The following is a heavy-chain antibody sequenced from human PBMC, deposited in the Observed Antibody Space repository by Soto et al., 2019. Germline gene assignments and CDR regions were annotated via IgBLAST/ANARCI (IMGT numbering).Heavy chain of an antibody. CDR3: ARVRSSSLLFRNYYYYGMDV. J-gene: IGHJ6*02. Sequence: PVGSLSLSCAASGFTFRSYGMHLVRQAPGKGLEWVAVIWYDGSNKYYADSVKGRFTISRDNSKNTLYLQMNSLRAEDTAVYYCARVRSSSLLFRNYYYYGMDVWGQGTTVTVSS. CDR2: IWYDGSNK. V-gene: IGHV3-33*01. D-gene: IGHD6-6*01. CDR1: GFTFRSYG.